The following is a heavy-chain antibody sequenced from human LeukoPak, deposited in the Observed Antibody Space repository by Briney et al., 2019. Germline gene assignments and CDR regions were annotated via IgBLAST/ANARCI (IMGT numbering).Heavy chain of an antibody. Sequence: PGGSLRLSCAASGFTFSSYWMHWVRQAPGKGLEWVSTISGSGGSTYYADSVKGRFTISRDNAKNSLYLQMNSLRAEDTALYYCAKVSVAGPYYYYYYMDVWGKGTTVTVSS. CDR3: AKVSVAGPYYYYYYMDV. D-gene: IGHD6-19*01. V-gene: IGHV3-21*04. CDR2: ISGSGGST. CDR1: GFTFSSYW. J-gene: IGHJ6*03.